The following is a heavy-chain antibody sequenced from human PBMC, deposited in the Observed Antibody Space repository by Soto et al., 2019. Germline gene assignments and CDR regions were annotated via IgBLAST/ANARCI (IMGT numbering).Heavy chain of an antibody. Sequence: GGSLRLSCAAAGFTFSSYAMSWVRQAPGKGLEWVSAISGSGGSTYYADSVKGRFTISRDNSKNTLYLQMNSLRAEDTAVYYCAKPSPITFGGVIVPYFDYWGQGTLVTVSS. CDR3: AKPSPITFGGVIVPYFDY. CDR2: ISGSGGST. D-gene: IGHD3-16*02. J-gene: IGHJ4*02. CDR1: GFTFSSYA. V-gene: IGHV3-23*01.